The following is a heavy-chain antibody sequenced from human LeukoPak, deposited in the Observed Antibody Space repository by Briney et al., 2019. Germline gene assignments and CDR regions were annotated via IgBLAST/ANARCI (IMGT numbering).Heavy chain of an antibody. Sequence: ASVKVSCRASGYTFTAYFMHWVRQAPGQGLEWMGWINPNSGGTNFAQKFQGRVTMTRDTSNGTAYMELSGLKSDDTAVYYCARWQQLVEGYFDSWGQGTLVTVSS. CDR2: INPNSGGT. CDR1: GYTFTAYF. J-gene: IGHJ4*02. D-gene: IGHD6-13*01. V-gene: IGHV1-2*02. CDR3: ARWQQLVEGYFDS.